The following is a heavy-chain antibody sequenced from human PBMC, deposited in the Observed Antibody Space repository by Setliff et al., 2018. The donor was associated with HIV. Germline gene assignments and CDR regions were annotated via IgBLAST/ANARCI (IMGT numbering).Heavy chain of an antibody. CDR3: ARVGNNRLQFFDH. J-gene: IGHJ4*02. V-gene: IGHV1-3*04. D-gene: IGHD5-12*01. CDR2: INTGKGNT. CDR1: VYTFTTYA. Sequence: RASVKVSCKASVYTFTTYALHWVRQAPGQRLEWMGWINTGKGNTKYSPKFQGRVTITADTSASTMYMELSSLRSEDTAVYYCARVGNNRLQFFDHWGQGTLVTVSS.